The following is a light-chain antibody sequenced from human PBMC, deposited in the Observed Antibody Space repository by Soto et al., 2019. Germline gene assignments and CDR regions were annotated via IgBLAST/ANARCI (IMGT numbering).Light chain of an antibody. J-gene: IGKJ4*01. CDR3: MQTRRAPLT. CDR2: LGS. CDR1: QSLLHSNGYNY. Sequence: DIVMTQSPLSLPVTPGEPASISCRSNQSLLHSNGYNYLDWYLQKPGQSPQLLIYLGSNRAAGVPDRFSGSGSGRDFTLKISRVEAEDVGFYYCMQTRRAPLTFGGGTKVEI. V-gene: IGKV2-28*01.